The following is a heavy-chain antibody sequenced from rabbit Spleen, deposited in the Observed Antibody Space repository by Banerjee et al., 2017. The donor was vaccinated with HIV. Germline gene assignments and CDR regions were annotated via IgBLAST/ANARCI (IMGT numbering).Heavy chain of an antibody. V-gene: IGHV1S45*01. J-gene: IGHJ6*01. CDR1: GVSLNDKDV. CDR3: ARYDGGGYGGFHYGRL. D-gene: IGHD4-2*01. Sequence: EQLEESGGGLVKPEGSLTLTCKASGVSLNDKDVMCWVRQAPGKGLEWIACINIVTGKSVYASWAKGRFTISSTSSTTVTLQMTSLTAADTATYFCARYDGGGYGGFHYGRLWGPGTLVTVS. CDR2: INIVTGKS.